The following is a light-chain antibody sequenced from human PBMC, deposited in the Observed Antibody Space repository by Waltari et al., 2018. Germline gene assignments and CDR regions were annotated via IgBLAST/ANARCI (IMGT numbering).Light chain of an antibody. CDR3: QQYYNDAT. J-gene: IGKJ1*01. Sequence: DIVMTQSPESLAVPLGEPATINCTSSQSVLYSSNDKNYFAWYQQKPGQPPKLLIYWASTRESGVPDRFSGSGSGTDFTLTISSLQAEDAAVYYCQQYYNDATFGQGTKVEIK. CDR1: QSVLYSSNDKNY. V-gene: IGKV4-1*01. CDR2: WAS.